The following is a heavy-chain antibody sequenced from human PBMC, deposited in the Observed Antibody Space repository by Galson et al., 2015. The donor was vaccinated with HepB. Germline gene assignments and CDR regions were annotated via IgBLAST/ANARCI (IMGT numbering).Heavy chain of an antibody. Sequence: SVKVSCKASGYTFTSYYMHWVRQAPGQGLEWMGIINPSGGSTSYAQKLQGRVTMTRDTSTSTAYMELSSLRSEDTAVYYCARSFGYSSSWYRDYYYYYGMDVWGQGTTVTVSS. CDR1: GYTFTSYY. CDR2: INPSGGST. CDR3: ARSFGYSSSWYRDYYYYYGMDV. V-gene: IGHV1-46*04. J-gene: IGHJ6*02. D-gene: IGHD6-13*01.